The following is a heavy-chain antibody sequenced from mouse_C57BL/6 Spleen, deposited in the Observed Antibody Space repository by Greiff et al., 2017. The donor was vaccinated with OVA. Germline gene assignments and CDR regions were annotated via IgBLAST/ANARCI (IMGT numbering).Heavy chain of an antibody. J-gene: IGHJ4*01. D-gene: IGHD1-1*02. CDR3: ASRLLWDAMDY. Sequence: EVMLVESGGDLVKPGGSLKLSCAASGFTFSSYGMSWVRQTPDKRLEWVATISSGGSYTYYPDSVKGRFSISRDNAKNTLYLQMSSLKSEDTAMYYWASRLLWDAMDYWGQGTSVTVSS. CDR2: ISSGGSYT. CDR1: GFTFSSYG. V-gene: IGHV5-6*02.